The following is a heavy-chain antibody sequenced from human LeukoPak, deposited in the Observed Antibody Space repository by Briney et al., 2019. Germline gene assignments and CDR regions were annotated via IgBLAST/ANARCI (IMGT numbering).Heavy chain of an antibody. CDR3: ARPELRWSAYYYMDV. D-gene: IGHD4-23*01. J-gene: IGHJ6*03. CDR1: GYSFTSYA. CDR2: INTGTGNP. V-gene: IGHV7-4-1*02. Sequence: ASVKVSCKTSGYSFTSYAMNWVRQAPGQGLEFMGWINTGTGNPTYAQGFTGRFVFSLDTSVSTAYLQINTLKAEDTAVYYCARPELRWSAYYYMDVWGKGTTVTVSS.